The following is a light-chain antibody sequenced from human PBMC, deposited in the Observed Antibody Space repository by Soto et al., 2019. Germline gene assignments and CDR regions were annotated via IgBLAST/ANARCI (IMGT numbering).Light chain of an antibody. V-gene: IGKV3-15*01. CDR2: CAS. J-gene: IGKJ1*01. Sequence: GMSRSPATLSVSTEARATLSCRASQSVGSDLVWYRQKPGQAPRLLIYCASNRATGVPDRFSGSGSGTVFTLTIRILQSDDFATYYCQQYLDWPRTFCQGTNVDI. CDR1: QSVGSD. CDR3: QQYLDWPRT.